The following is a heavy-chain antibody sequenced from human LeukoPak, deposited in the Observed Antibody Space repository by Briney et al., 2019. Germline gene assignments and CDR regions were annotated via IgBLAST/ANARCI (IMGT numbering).Heavy chain of an antibody. J-gene: IGHJ4*02. V-gene: IGHV1-18*01. CDR1: GYTFTSYG. CDR3: ASSYGSGSFYIFDY. Sequence: GASVKVSCKASGYTFTSYGISWVRQAPGQGLEWMGWISAYNGNTNYAQKLQGRVTMTTDTSTSTAYMELRSLRSDDTAVYYCASSYGSGSFYIFDYWGQGTLVTVSS. D-gene: IGHD3-10*01. CDR2: ISAYNGNT.